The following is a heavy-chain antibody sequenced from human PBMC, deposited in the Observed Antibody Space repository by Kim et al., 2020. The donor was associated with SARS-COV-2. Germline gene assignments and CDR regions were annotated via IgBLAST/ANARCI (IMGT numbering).Heavy chain of an antibody. Sequence: RVTISVDTSKNQFSLKLSSVTAADTAVYYCARASGYDYAVRYYYYGMDVWGQGTTVTVSS. D-gene: IGHD5-12*01. J-gene: IGHJ6*02. V-gene: IGHV4-31*02. CDR3: ARASGYDYAVRYYYYGMDV.